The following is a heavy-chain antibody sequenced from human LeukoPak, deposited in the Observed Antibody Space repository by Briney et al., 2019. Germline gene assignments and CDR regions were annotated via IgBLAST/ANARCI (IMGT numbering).Heavy chain of an antibody. V-gene: IGHV4-30-2*01. CDR3: ARVVIPIVFDY. CDR2: IYHSGST. J-gene: IGHJ4*02. D-gene: IGHD3-22*01. Sequence: PSETLSLTCAVSGGSISSGGYSWSWIRQPPGKGLEWIGYIYHSGSTYYNPSLKSRVTISVDRSKNQFSLKLSSVTAADTAVYYCARVVIPIVFDYWGQGTLVTVSS. CDR1: GGSISSGGYS.